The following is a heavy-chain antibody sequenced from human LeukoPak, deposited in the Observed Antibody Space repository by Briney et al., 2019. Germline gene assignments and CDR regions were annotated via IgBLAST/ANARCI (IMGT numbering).Heavy chain of an antibody. J-gene: IGHJ4*02. CDR1: GFTFDNYR. V-gene: IGHV3-23*01. CDR3: TKRVKYGGTWDHFAD. Sequence: GGSLRLSCAASGFTFDNYRMSWVRQAPGKGLEWVSTVNADGGNTYYAVSVKGRFTSSRDNSKSTLILKMNSLRVEDTALYYCTKRVKYGGTWDHFADWGQGTLVTVSS. D-gene: IGHD1-26*01. CDR2: VNADGGNT.